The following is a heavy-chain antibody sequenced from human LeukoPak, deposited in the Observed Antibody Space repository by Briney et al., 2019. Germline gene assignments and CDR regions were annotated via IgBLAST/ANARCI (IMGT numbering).Heavy chain of an antibody. J-gene: IGHJ3*02. V-gene: IGHV3-23*01. CDR3: ANLGGTGEFFGAFDI. CDR2: ISGSGGST. Sequence: GSLKLFCAASGFNLSSLAMSWVRPASGEGLELVSAISGSGGSTYYADSVKGRFTISRDNSKNTLYLQMNSLRAEDTAVYYCANLGGTGEFFGAFDIWGQGTMVTVSS. D-gene: IGHD3-3*01. CDR1: GFNLSSLA.